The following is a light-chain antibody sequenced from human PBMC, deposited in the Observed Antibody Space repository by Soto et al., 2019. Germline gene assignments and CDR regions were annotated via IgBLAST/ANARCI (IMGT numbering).Light chain of an antibody. CDR2: GIS. CDR1: QSVSASQ. J-gene: IGKJ1*01. CDR3: QQRSNWPRT. V-gene: IGKV3D-20*02. Sequence: PGERATLSCRTSQSVSASQLSWYQQKPGQAPRLLIYGISKRAAGIPDRFTGSGSGTDFTLTIDGLEPEDFAVYYCQQRSNWPRTFGQGTKVDI.